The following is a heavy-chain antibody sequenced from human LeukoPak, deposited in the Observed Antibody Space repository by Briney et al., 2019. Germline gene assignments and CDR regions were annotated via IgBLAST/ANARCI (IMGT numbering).Heavy chain of an antibody. D-gene: IGHD3-3*01. Sequence: GASVKVSCKASGGTFSSYAISWVRQAPGQGLEWMGGIISIFGTANYAQKFQGRVTITTDESTSTAYMELSSLRSEDTAVYYCASTTIFGVARGVGHNWFDPWGQGTLVTVSS. CDR1: GGTFSSYA. V-gene: IGHV1-69*05. CDR3: ASTTIFGVARGVGHNWFDP. J-gene: IGHJ5*02. CDR2: IISIFGTA.